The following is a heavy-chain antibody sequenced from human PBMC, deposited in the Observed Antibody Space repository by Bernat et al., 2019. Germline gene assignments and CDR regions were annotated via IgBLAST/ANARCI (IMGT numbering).Heavy chain of an antibody. Sequence: EVQLVESGGGLVKPGGSLRLSCAAPGFTLSSYSMNWVRQAPGKGLEWVSSISSSSSYIYYADSVKGRFTISRDNAKNSLYLQMNSLRAEDTAVYYCGGGYYYYYGMDVWGQGTTVTVSS. D-gene: IGHD3-16*01. V-gene: IGHV3-21*01. CDR3: GGGYYYYYGMDV. CDR1: GFTLSSYS. CDR2: ISSSSSYI. J-gene: IGHJ6*02.